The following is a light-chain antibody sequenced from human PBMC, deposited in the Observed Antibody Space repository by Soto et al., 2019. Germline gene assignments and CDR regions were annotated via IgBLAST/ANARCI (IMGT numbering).Light chain of an antibody. Sequence: QSALTQPRSVSGSPGQSVTISCTGTSSDVGGYNYVSWYQQHPGKAPKLMIYDVSKRPSGVPDRFSGSKSGNTASLTISGLQAEDEADYYCQVWDSSSDHPGVVFGGGTKLTVL. CDR1: SSDVGGYNY. V-gene: IGLV2-11*01. CDR3: QVWDSSSDHPGVV. CDR2: DVS. J-gene: IGLJ2*01.